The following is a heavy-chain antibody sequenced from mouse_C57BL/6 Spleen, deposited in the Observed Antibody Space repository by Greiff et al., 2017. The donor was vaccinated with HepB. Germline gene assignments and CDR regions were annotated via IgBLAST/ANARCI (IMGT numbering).Heavy chain of an antibody. CDR3: ARGGIYYYGSSHWYFDV. D-gene: IGHD1-1*01. Sequence: VQLQQSGPELVKPGASVKISCKASGYSFTGYYMNWVKQSPEKSLEWIGEINPSTGGTTYNQKFKAKATLTVDKSSSTAYMQLKRLTSEDSAVYYCARGGIYYYGSSHWYFDVWGTGTTVTVSS. J-gene: IGHJ1*03. V-gene: IGHV1-42*01. CDR2: INPSTGGT. CDR1: GYSFTGYY.